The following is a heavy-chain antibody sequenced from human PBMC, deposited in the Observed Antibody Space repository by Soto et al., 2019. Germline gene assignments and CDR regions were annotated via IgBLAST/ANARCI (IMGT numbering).Heavy chain of an antibody. J-gene: IGHJ6*02. CDR3: ARGGITIFGVVITPYYYYGMDV. D-gene: IGHD3-3*01. V-gene: IGHV1-8*01. CDR2: MNPNSGNT. CDR1: GYTFTSYD. Sequence: QVQLVQSGAEVKKPGSSVKVSCKASGYTFTSYDINWVRQATGQGLEWMGWMNPNSGNTGYAQKFQGRVTMTRNTSISTAYMELSSLRSEDTAVYYCARGGITIFGVVITPYYYYGMDVWGQGTTVTVSS.